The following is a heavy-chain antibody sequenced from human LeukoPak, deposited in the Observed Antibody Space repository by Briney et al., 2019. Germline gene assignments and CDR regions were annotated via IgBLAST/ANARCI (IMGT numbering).Heavy chain of an antibody. D-gene: IGHD5-12*01. CDR1: GYIFTNYW. V-gene: IGHV5-51*01. CDR3: ARPLGYSTSWYNH. CDR2: IYPGDSDT. J-gene: IGHJ5*02. Sequence: GESLKISCKGSGYIFTNYWVGWVRQMPGKGLEWMGIIYPGDSDTRYSPSFQGQVTISADKSISTAYLQWSSLKASDTAIYYCARPLGYSTSWYNHWGQGTLVIVSS.